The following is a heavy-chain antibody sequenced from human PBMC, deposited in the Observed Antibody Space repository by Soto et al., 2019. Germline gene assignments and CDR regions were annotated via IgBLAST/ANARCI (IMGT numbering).Heavy chain of an antibody. CDR1: GFTFSSYE. Sequence: EVQLVESGGGLVQPGGSLRLSCAASGFTFSSYEMNWVRQAPGKGLEWVSYISSSGSTIYYADSVKGRFTISRDNAKNSLYLQMNSLRAEDTAVYYCARGQPLMITCGKSWRVFDYWGQGTLVTVSS. J-gene: IGHJ4*02. V-gene: IGHV3-48*03. CDR2: ISSSGSTI. CDR3: ARGQPLMITCGKSWRVFDY. D-gene: IGHD3-16*01.